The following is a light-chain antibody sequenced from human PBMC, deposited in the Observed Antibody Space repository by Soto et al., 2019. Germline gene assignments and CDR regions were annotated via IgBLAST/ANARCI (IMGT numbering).Light chain of an antibody. Sequence: PGERATLSCRASQSISSTYLAWYQQKPGQAPRLLIYGASSRAVGIPDRFSGSGSGTDFTLSISGLEPEDFAVYYCQQYGGSPRTFGQGTKVDI. V-gene: IGKV3-20*01. CDR3: QQYGGSPRT. CDR2: GAS. J-gene: IGKJ2*01. CDR1: QSISSTY.